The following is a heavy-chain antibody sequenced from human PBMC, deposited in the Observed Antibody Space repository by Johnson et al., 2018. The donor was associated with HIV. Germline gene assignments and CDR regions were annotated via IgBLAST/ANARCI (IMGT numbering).Heavy chain of an antibody. Sequence: QVQLVESGGGVVQPGRSLRLSCAASGFIFSSYPMHWVRQAPGKGLEWVAVTTYDGTNKYYADSVKGRFTISRDNSKNTLYLQMNRLRAEDTAVYYCARWSADAFDIWGQGTMVTVSS. J-gene: IGHJ3*02. CDR1: GFIFSSYP. V-gene: IGHV3-30*04. CDR2: TTYDGTNK. CDR3: ARWSADAFDI.